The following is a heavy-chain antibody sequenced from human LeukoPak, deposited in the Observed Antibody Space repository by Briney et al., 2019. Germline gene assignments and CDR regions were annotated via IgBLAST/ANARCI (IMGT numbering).Heavy chain of an antibody. Sequence: GGSLRLSCAASGFTFDDYAMHWVRQPPGKGLEWLSIISWNSGYIGYADSVKGRFTVSRDNAENSVYLQMNSLRPEDTAFYFCAKVRGTYSSGFFFDSWGQGTLVTVAS. V-gene: IGHV3-9*01. J-gene: IGHJ4*02. D-gene: IGHD6-19*01. CDR1: GFTFDDYA. CDR2: ISWNSGYI. CDR3: AKVRGTYSSGFFFDS.